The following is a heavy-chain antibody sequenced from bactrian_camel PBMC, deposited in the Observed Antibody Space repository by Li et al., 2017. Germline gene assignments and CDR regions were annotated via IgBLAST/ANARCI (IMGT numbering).Heavy chain of an antibody. V-gene: IGHV3S53*01. CDR2: IDRDGHT. D-gene: IGHD5*01. CDR3: AARDTGLCEIMSAYNY. J-gene: IGHJ4*01. CDR1: GNTYSVDC. Sequence: VQLVESGGGSVQAGGSLRLSCAASGNTYSVDCMRWFRQAPGKEREGVAAIDRDGHTNYADSVKGRFTISKDNSKNTLYLQMNSLKPEDTAMYYCAARDTGLCEIMSAYNYWGQGTQVTVS.